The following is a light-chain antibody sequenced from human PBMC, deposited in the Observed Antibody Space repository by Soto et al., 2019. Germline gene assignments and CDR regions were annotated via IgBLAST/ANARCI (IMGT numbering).Light chain of an antibody. CDR2: CAS. V-gene: IGKV4-1*01. J-gene: IGKJ1*01. Sequence: DIVMTQSPDSLAVSLGERATVNCKSSQSLLYSSNNKNYLAWYQQKPGQPPRLLIYCASTRESGVPDRFSGIGSRRNLRLRLSSLQAEDVALYLCQKSYSTPRATFGRG. CDR3: QKSYSTPRAT. CDR1: QSLLYSSNNKNY.